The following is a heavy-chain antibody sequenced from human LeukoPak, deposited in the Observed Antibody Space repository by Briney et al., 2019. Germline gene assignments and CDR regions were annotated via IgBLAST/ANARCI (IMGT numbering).Heavy chain of an antibody. J-gene: IGHJ4*02. V-gene: IGHV4-59*01. Sequence: PSETLSLTYSVSGGPNSSYYWSWIRQPPGKGLEWIGYIYYSGSTNYNPSLKSRVTISVDTSKNQFSLKLSSVTAADTAVYYCARAAAGTGGFDYWGQGTLVTVSS. CDR3: ARAAAGTGGFDY. CDR2: IYYSGST. D-gene: IGHD6-13*01. CDR1: GGPNSSYY.